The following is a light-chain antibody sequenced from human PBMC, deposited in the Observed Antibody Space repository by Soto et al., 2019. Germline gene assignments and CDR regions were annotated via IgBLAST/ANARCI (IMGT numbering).Light chain of an antibody. V-gene: IGKV3-15*01. J-gene: IGKJ2*01. CDR2: AAS. Sequence: TQSPATLSVSPGERVTLSCRASQSVGSNVAWYQQKPGHAPRLLIYAASTRASGIPPRFSGSGSETEFALTIGSLQPEDFAVYHCQHYNNWPTFWQGTKLEIK. CDR1: QSVGSN. CDR3: QHYNNWPT.